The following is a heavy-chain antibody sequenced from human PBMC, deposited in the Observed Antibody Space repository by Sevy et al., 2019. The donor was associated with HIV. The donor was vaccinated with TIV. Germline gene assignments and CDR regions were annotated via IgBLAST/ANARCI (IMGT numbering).Heavy chain of an antibody. CDR1: GYTFTGYY. CDR2: INPNSGGT. Sequence: ASVKVSCKASGYTFTGYYMHWVRQAPGQGLEWMGWINPNSGGTNYAQKFQGRVTMTRATSISTAYMELSRLRSDDTAVYYCARDLESVGATGDYWGQGTLVTVSS. CDR3: ARDLESVGATGDY. J-gene: IGHJ4*02. D-gene: IGHD1-26*01. V-gene: IGHV1-2*02.